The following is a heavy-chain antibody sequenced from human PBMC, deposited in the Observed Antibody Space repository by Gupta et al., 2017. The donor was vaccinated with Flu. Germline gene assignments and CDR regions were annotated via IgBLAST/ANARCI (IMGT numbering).Heavy chain of an antibody. Sequence: EVQLVESGGGLVQPGGSLRLSCAASGFPFSSYWMHWVRQAPGKGLVWVSRINSDGSSTSYADSVKGRFTISRDNAKNTLYLQMNSLRAEDTAVYYCAREQGNYGYYYYYGMDVWGQGTTVTVS. CDR2: INSDGSST. CDR3: AREQGNYGYYYYYGMDV. J-gene: IGHJ6*02. V-gene: IGHV3-74*01. D-gene: IGHD1-7*01. CDR1: GFPFSSYW.